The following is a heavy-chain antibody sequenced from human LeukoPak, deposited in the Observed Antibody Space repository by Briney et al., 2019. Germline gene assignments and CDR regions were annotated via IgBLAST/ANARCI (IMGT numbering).Heavy chain of an antibody. CDR2: ISSSGSTI. D-gene: IGHD3-22*01. CDR1: GFTFSDYY. J-gene: IGHJ3*02. Sequence: GGSLRLSCAASGFTFSDYYMSWIRQAPGKGLEWVSYISSSGSTIYYADSVKGRFTISRDNAKNSLYLQMNSLRAEETAVYYCARAPPGTMIVVSAFDIWGQGTMVTVSS. CDR3: ARAPPGTMIVVSAFDI. V-gene: IGHV3-11*04.